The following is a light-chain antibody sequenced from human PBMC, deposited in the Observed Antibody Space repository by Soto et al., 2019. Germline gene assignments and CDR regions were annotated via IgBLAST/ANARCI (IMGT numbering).Light chain of an antibody. CDR3: QQTYRTPLT. Sequence: DIQMPQTPSTLSASVGDTDTTTCRASQSVSIWLAWYQKKPGKAPKVLIWDASTLQRGVPSRFSGSGSGTEFTLTISSLQPEDFATYSCQQTYRTPLTFGGGTNVEIK. CDR1: QSVSIW. J-gene: IGKJ4*01. CDR2: DAS. V-gene: IGKV1-5*01.